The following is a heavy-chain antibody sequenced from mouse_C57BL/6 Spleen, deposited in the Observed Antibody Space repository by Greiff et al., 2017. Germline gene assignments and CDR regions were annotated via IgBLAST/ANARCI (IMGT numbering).Heavy chain of an antibody. CDR1: GYTFTSYW. Sequence: VQLQQPGAELVRPGSSVKLSCKASGYTFTSYWMHWVKQRPIQGLEWIGNIDPSDSETHYNQKFKDKATLTVDKSSSTAYMQLSSLTSEDSAVYYCARRDSNYGYFDVWGTGTTVTVSS. CDR2: IDPSDSET. J-gene: IGHJ1*03. CDR3: ARRDSNYGYFDV. V-gene: IGHV1-52*01. D-gene: IGHD2-5*01.